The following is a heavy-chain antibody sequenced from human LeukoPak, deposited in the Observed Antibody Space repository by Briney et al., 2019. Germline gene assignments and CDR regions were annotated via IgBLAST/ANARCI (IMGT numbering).Heavy chain of an antibody. CDR1: GASISSGDYY. CDR3: ARQGENCTSTSCYRFFDH. V-gene: IGHV4-39*01. D-gene: IGHD2-2*01. Sequence: SETLPLTCTVSGASISSGDYYWGWIRQPPGKGLEWIGSIYYSGSTYYNPSLKSRVTISVDTSKNQFSLKLSSVTAADTGLFYCARQGENCTSTSCYRFFDHWGQGTLVTVSS. CDR2: IYYSGST. J-gene: IGHJ4*02.